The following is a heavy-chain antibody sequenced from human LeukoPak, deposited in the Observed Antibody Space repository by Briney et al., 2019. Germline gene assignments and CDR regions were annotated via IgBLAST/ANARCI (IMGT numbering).Heavy chain of an antibody. D-gene: IGHD3-9*01. CDR1: GGSISSTSYY. J-gene: IGHJ3*01. V-gene: IGHV4-39*07. Sequence: SETLSLTCTVSGGSISSTSYYWGWIRQPPGKGLEWIGSIYNSGNTYYNPSLKSRVTTSVDTSKNQFSLKLSSVTAADTAVYYCARDYDILTGYSAFDVWGQGTMVTVSS. CDR2: IYNSGNT. CDR3: ARDYDILTGYSAFDV.